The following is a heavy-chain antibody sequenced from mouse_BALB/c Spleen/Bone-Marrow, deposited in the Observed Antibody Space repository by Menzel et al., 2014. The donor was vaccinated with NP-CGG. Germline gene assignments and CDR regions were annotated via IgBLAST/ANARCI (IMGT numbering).Heavy chain of an antibody. CDR1: GFSLTSYG. V-gene: IGHV2-9*02. J-gene: IGHJ2*01. Sequence: QAQLKESGPGLVAPSQSLSITCTVSGFSLTSYGVHWVRQPPGKGLEWLGVIWAGGSTNYNSALMSRLSISKDNSKSQVFLKMNSLQTEDTAMYYCARVIRYESYFDYWGQGTPLTVSS. CDR3: ARVIRYESYFDY. D-gene: IGHD2-14*01. CDR2: IWAGGST.